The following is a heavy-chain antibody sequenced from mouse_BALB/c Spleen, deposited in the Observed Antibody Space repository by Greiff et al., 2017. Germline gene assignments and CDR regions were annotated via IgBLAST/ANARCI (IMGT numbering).Heavy chain of an antibody. CDR3: ASYYRYDKAWFAY. D-gene: IGHD2-14*01. V-gene: IGHV2-2*02. CDR1: GFSLTSYG. Sequence: VKLMESGPGLVAPSQSLSITCTVSGFSLTSYGVHWVRQSPGKGLEWLGVIWSGGSTDYNAAFISRLSISKDNSKSQVFFKMNSLQANDTAIYYCASYYRYDKAWFAYWGQGTLVTVSA. J-gene: IGHJ3*01. CDR2: IWSGGST.